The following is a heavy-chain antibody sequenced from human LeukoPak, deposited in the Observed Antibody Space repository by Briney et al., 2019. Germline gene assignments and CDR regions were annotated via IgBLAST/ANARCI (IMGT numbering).Heavy chain of an antibody. CDR3: ARHYVFVYGGSSFDY. CDR2: IYYSGST. CDR1: GGSISGYY. Sequence: SETLSLTCSVSGGSISGYYWSWIRQPPGKGLEWIGYIYYSGSTNYNPSLKSRITISVDTSKNQFSLKLSSVTAADTAVYYCARHYVFVYGGSSFDYWGQGTLVTVSS. V-gene: IGHV4-59*08. D-gene: IGHD2-8*01. J-gene: IGHJ4*02.